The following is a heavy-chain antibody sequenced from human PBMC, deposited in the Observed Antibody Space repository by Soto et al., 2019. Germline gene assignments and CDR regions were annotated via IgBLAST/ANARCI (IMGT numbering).Heavy chain of an antibody. D-gene: IGHD3-22*01. CDR1: GDSINTYY. CDR2: IYDSGST. J-gene: IGHJ4*02. V-gene: IGHV4-59*01. Sequence: SETLSLTCTVSGDSINTYYWSWIRQPPGKGLEWIGYIYDSGSTNYNPSLESRVTISVDPSKNQFSLRLSFVTAADTAVYYCARDRAYYDSSGLYFDYWGQGTPVTVSS. CDR3: ARDRAYYDSSGLYFDY.